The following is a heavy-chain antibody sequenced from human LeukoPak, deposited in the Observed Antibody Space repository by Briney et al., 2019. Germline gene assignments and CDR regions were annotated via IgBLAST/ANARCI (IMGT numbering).Heavy chain of an antibody. CDR1: GFTFGDYA. J-gene: IGHJ4*02. CDR3: TSFGESY. Sequence: GGSLRLSCTASGFTFGDYAMSWVRQAPGKGLEWVGFIRSKAYGGTTEYAASVKGRFTISRDDSKSIAYLQMNSLKTEDTAVYYCTSFGESYWDQGTLVTVSS. V-gene: IGHV3-49*04. CDR2: IRSKAYGGTT. D-gene: IGHD3-10*01.